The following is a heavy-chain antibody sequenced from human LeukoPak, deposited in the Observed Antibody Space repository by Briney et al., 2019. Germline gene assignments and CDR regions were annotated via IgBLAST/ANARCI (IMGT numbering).Heavy chain of an antibody. D-gene: IGHD4-17*01. V-gene: IGHV3-9*03. CDR3: AKSYGDYALDY. Sequence: GRSLRLSCAASGFPFDDYAMHWVRQAPGKGLEWVSGISWNSGSIGYAASVSGRFTISRDNAKNSLYLQMNSLRAEDMALYYCAKSYGDYALDYWGQGTLVTVSS. CDR2: ISWNSGSI. J-gene: IGHJ4*02. CDR1: GFPFDDYA.